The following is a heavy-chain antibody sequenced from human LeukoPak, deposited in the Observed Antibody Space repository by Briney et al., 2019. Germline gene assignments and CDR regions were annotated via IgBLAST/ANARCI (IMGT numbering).Heavy chain of an antibody. Sequence: GGSLRLSCAASGFTFSSYWMSWVRQAPGKGLEWVANIKQDGSEKYYVDSVKGRFTISRDNAKNSLYLQMNSLRAEDTAVYYCARVPWLGGGHYMDVWGKGTTVTVSS. CDR2: IKQDGSEK. D-gene: IGHD6-19*01. CDR1: GFTFSSYW. V-gene: IGHV3-7*01. J-gene: IGHJ6*03. CDR3: ARVPWLGGGHYMDV.